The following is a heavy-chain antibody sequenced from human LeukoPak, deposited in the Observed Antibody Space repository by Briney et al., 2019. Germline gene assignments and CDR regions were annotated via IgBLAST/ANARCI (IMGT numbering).Heavy chain of an antibody. CDR1: GGTFSSYT. D-gene: IGHD3-22*01. CDR3: AKERGNYYDRPRFDP. V-gene: IGHV1-69*04. Sequence: SVKVSCKASGGTFSSYTISWVRQAPGQGLEWMGRIIPILGIANYAQKFQGRVTITADKSTSTAYMELSSLRAEDTAIYYCAKERGNYYDRPRFDPWGQGTLVTVSS. CDR2: IIPILGIA. J-gene: IGHJ5*02.